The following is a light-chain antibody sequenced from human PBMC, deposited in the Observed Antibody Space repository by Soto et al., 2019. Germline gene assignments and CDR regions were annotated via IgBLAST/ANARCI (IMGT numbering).Light chain of an antibody. CDR2: GAS. CDR1: QSVSSTY. J-gene: IGKJ1*01. CDR3: QQYGSSWT. Sequence: EIVLPQSPGTLSLSPGERATLSCRASQSVSSTYLAWYQQKPGQAPRLLIYGASSRATGIPDRFSGSGSGTDFTLTISRLEPEDLEVYFCQQYGSSWTFGQGNKVEIK. V-gene: IGKV3-20*01.